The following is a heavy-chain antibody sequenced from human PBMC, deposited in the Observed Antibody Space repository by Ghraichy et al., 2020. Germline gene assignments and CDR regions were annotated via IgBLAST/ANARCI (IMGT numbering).Heavy chain of an antibody. D-gene: IGHD4-17*01. CDR1: GFTFSSYW. CDR3: ARRYYGPDAFDI. CDR2: INSDGSST. Sequence: GESLNISCAASGFTFSSYWMHWVRQAPGKGLVWVSRINSDGSSTSYADSLKGRFTISRDNAKNTLYLQMNSLRAEDTAVYYCARRYYGPDAFDIWGQGTMVTVSS. J-gene: IGHJ3*02. V-gene: IGHV3-74*01.